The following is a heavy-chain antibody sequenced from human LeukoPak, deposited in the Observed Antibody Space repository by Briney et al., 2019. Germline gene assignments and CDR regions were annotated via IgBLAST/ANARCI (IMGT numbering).Heavy chain of an antibody. CDR3: AKGVYDSSGYYPLPFDY. Sequence: ASVKVSCKASGYTFTSYGISWVRQAPGQGLEWMGWISAYNGNTNYAQKLQGRVTMTTDTSTSTAYMELRSLRSDDTAVYYCAKGVYDSSGYYPLPFDYWGQGTLVTVSS. D-gene: IGHD3-22*01. J-gene: IGHJ4*02. CDR2: ISAYNGNT. CDR1: GYTFTSYG. V-gene: IGHV1-18*01.